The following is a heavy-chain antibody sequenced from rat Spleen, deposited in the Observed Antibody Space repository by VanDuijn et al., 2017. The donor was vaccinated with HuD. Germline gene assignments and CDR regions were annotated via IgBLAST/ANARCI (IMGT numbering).Heavy chain of an antibody. CDR3: ARRHYGYTDYFDY. V-gene: IGHV5-29*01. Sequence: EVQLVESGGGLVQPGRSLRLSCAASGFTFNNYGMAWVRQAPRKGLEWVAIISYGDSSGHSSTYYRDSVKGRFTISRDNAKSTLSLQMDSLRSEDTATYYCARRHYGYTDYFDYWGQGVMVTVSS. CDR1: GFTFNNYG. CDR2: ISYGDSSGHSST. J-gene: IGHJ2*01. D-gene: IGHD1-9*01.